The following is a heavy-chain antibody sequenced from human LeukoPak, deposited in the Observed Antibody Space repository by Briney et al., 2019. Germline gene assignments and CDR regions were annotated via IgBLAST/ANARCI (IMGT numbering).Heavy chain of an antibody. Sequence: GRTLRLSSAAPGLTFTNHGMTWVRKAPGQGLEWVANIKQDRSEKNYVDPAKGRFTISRDNAKNSLYLQMNSLTVEDMAGYYCARDTSGPDYWGQGTLVTVSS. CDR1: GLTFTNHG. CDR3: ARDTSGPDY. J-gene: IGHJ4*02. CDR2: IKQDRSEK. D-gene: IGHD6-19*01. V-gene: IGHV3-7*01.